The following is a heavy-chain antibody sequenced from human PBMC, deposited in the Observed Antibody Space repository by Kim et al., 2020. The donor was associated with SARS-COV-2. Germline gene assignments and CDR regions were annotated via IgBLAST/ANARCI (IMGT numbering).Heavy chain of an antibody. D-gene: IGHD6-6*01. V-gene: IGHV3-64*01. J-gene: IGHJ6*02. CDR2: ISSNGGST. CDR3: ARVPHMIAVRPPPEYYYGMDD. CDR1: GFTFSSYA. Sequence: GGSLRLSCAASGFTFSSYAMHWVRQAPGKGLEYVSAISSNGGSTYYANSVKGRFPISRDNSKNTLYLQMGSLRAEDMAVYYCARVPHMIAVRPPPEYYYGMDDLGQGTTVTVSS.